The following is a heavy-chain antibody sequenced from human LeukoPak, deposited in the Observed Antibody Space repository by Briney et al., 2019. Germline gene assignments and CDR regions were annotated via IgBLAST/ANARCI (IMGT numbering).Heavy chain of an antibody. CDR3: ARGYGDYCDY. CDR2: INHSGST. D-gene: IGHD4-17*01. CDR1: GGSFSGYY. Sequence: PSETLSLTCAVYGGSFSGYYWSWIRQPPGKGLEWIGEINHSGSTNYNPSLKSRVTISVDTSKNQFSLKLSSVTAADTAVYYCARGYGDYCDYWGQGTLVTVSS. J-gene: IGHJ4*02. V-gene: IGHV4-34*01.